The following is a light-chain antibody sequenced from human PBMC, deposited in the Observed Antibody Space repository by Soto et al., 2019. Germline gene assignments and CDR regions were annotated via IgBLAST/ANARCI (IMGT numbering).Light chain of an antibody. Sequence: QSALTQPASVSGSPGQSITISCTGTSSDVGGYNYVSWYQQHPGKAPKLMISEVSNRPSGVSNRFSGSKSGNTASLTISGLHAEDEADYYCSSYTSSSTLVFGGGTQLTVL. CDR3: SSYTSSSTLV. CDR2: EVS. J-gene: IGLJ2*01. CDR1: SSDVGGYNY. V-gene: IGLV2-14*01.